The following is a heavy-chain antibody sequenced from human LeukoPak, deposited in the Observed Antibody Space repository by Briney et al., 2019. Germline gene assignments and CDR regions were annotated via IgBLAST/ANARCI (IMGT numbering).Heavy chain of an antibody. CDR3: AKGGYSGYDPFDP. Sequence: GGSLRLSCAASGFTFSSYWMHWVRQAPGKGLVWVSRINSDGSSTSYADSVKGRFTISRDNAKNTLYLQMNSLRAEDTAVYYCAKGGYSGYDPFDPWGQGTLVTVSS. V-gene: IGHV3-74*01. CDR1: GFTFSSYW. J-gene: IGHJ5*02. D-gene: IGHD5-12*01. CDR2: INSDGSST.